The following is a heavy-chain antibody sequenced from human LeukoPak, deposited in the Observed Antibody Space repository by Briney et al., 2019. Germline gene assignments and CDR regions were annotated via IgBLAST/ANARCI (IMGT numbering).Heavy chain of an antibody. Sequence: SGPTLVNPTQTLTLTCTLSGFSLSTSGMRVSWIRQPPGKALEWLARIDWDDDKFYSTSLKTRLTISKDTSKNQVVLTMTNMDPVDTATYYCAREGVTPLGWFDPWGQGTLVTVSS. CDR3: AREGVTPLGWFDP. CDR2: IDWDDDK. J-gene: IGHJ5*02. CDR1: GFSLSTSGMR. D-gene: IGHD3-10*01. V-gene: IGHV2-70*04.